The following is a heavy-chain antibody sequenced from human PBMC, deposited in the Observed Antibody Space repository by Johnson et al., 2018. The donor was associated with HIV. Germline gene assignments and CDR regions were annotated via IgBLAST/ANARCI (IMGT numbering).Heavy chain of an antibody. CDR2: ISYDGSDK. V-gene: IGHV3-30*04. Sequence: QVHLVESGGGLVQPGRSLRLSCAASGFTFSSYAMHWVRQAPGKGLEWVAVISYDGSDKYYADSVKGRFTISRDSSKNTLYLQMNSLRAGDTAVYYCARFDEGWTAFDIWGQGAMVTVSS. J-gene: IGHJ3*02. CDR3: ARFDEGWTAFDI. D-gene: IGHD2-15*01. CDR1: GFTFSSYA.